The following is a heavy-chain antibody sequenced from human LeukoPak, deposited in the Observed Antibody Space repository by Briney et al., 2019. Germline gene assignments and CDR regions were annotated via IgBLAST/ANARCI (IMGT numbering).Heavy chain of an antibody. Sequence: GGSLRLSCAASGFTFSIYGMHWVRQAQGKGLEWVAFIRYDGNNEYYADSVKGRFTISRDNSKNTLYLQMNSLRAEDTAVYYCAKDQSTDYYDTSGPKGYWGQGTLVTVSS. V-gene: IGHV3-30*02. D-gene: IGHD3-22*01. CDR1: GFTFSIYG. CDR2: IRYDGNNE. J-gene: IGHJ4*02. CDR3: AKDQSTDYYDTSGPKGY.